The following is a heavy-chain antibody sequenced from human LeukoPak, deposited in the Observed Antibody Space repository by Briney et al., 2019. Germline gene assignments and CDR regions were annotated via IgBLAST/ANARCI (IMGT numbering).Heavy chain of an antibody. CDR3: AREGGIAAAVLYYFDY. CDR2: INHSGST. J-gene: IGHJ4*02. V-gene: IGHV4-34*01. D-gene: IGHD6-13*01. CDR1: GGSFSGYY. Sequence: SETLSLTCAVYGGSFSGYYWSWIRQPPGKGLEWIGEINHSGSTYYNPSLKSRVTISVDTSKNQFSLKLSSVTAADTAVYYCAREGGIAAAVLYYFDYWGQGTLVTVSS.